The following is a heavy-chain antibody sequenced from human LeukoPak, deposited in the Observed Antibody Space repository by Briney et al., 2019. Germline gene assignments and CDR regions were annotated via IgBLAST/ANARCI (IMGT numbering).Heavy chain of an antibody. D-gene: IGHD3-10*01. CDR2: IWYDGSNK. V-gene: IGHV3-33*01. Sequence: GGSLRLSCAASGFTFSSNGMHWVRQAPGKGLEWVAVIWYDGSNKYYADSVKGRFTVSRDNAKNTLYLQMNSLRAEDTAVYYCARDMVRGDYYYYGMDVWGQGTTVTVSS. CDR1: GFTFSSNG. CDR3: ARDMVRGDYYYYGMDV. J-gene: IGHJ6*02.